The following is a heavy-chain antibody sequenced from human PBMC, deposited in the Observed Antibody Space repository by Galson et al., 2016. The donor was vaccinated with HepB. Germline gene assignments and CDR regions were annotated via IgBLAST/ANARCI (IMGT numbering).Heavy chain of an antibody. V-gene: IGHV4-59*01. D-gene: IGHD4-17*01. Sequence: SLTCSVSGGSFNDFFWNWIRQPPGKGLEWIGYVYYSGNTNYNPSLKSRVTISVDTSKNQFSLKLNSVTAADTAVYFCAREVHGDNDYLDSWGQGTLVTVSS. CDR3: AREVHGDNDYLDS. CDR2: VYYSGNT. CDR1: GGSFNDFF. J-gene: IGHJ4*02.